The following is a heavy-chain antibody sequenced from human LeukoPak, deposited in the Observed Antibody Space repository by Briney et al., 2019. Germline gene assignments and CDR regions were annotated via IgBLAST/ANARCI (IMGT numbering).Heavy chain of an antibody. D-gene: IGHD6-19*01. CDR3: AREGQWLVPDTDAFDI. CDR1: GFTFSSYA. V-gene: IGHV3-30-3*01. CDR2: ISYDGSNK. Sequence: GSLRLSCAASGFTFSSYAMHWVRQAPGNGLEWVAVISYDGSNKYYADSVKGRFTISRDNSKNTLYLQMNSLRAEDTAVYYCAREGQWLVPDTDAFDIWGQGTMVTVSS. J-gene: IGHJ3*02.